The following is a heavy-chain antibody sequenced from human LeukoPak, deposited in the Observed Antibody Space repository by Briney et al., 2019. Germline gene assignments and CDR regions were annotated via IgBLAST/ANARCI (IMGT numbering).Heavy chain of an antibody. CDR1: GFTFSSYD. J-gene: IGHJ4*02. CDR3: ARVRGFDY. Sequence: GGSLRLSCAASGFTFSSYDMSWVRQAPGKGLEWVANIKQDGSEKYYVDSVKGRFTISRDNAKNSLYLQMNSLRAEDTGVYYCARVRGFDYWGQGTLVTVSS. V-gene: IGHV3-7*01. CDR2: IKQDGSEK.